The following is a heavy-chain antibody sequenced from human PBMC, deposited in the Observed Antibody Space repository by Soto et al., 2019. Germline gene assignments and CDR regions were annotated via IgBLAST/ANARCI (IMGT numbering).Heavy chain of an antibody. CDR2: IYYGGST. V-gene: IGHV4-30-4*01. CDR1: GGSISSGDYY. CDR3: ARGTYYYDSSGYYRFDY. D-gene: IGHD3-22*01. Sequence: SETLSLTCTVSGGSISSGDYYWSWIRQPPGKGLEWIGYIYYGGSTYYNPSLKSRVTISVDTSKNQFSLKLSSVTAADTAVYYCARGTYYYDSSGYYRFDYWGQGTLVTVSS. J-gene: IGHJ4*02.